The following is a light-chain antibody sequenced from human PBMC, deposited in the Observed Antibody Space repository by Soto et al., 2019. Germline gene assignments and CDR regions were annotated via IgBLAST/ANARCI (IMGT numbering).Light chain of an antibody. J-gene: IGKJ5*01. Sequence: EIVLTQSPGTLSLSPGERATLSCRASQSVSSSYLARYQQKPGQAPSLLIYGASRRATGLPDRFSGSGSETDFTLTIRRLEPEAFAVYYCQQYDSSPLSLGRGTRLEIK. CDR3: QQYDSSPLS. CDR2: GAS. CDR1: QSVSSSY. V-gene: IGKV3-20*01.